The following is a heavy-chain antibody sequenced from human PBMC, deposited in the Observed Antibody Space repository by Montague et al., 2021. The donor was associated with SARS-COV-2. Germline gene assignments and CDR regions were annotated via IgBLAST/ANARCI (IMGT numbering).Heavy chain of an antibody. J-gene: IGHJ6*02. V-gene: IGHV4-39*07. Sequence: SETLSLTCTVSGASISSRSYYWGWIRQPPGKGLEWIGFKYYSGSTYYNPTLKSRVTISVDTSKNQFSLKLSSATAADTAVYYCARVPYRLLFVHRYYGMDVWGQGTTVTVSS. D-gene: IGHD2-8*01. CDR2: KYYSGST. CDR3: ARVPYRLLFVHRYYGMDV. CDR1: GASISSRSYY.